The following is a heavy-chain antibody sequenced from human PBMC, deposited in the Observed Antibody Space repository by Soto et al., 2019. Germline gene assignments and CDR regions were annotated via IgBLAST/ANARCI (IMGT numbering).Heavy chain of an antibody. CDR2: LYYSGRP. V-gene: IGHV4-39*01. CDR3: ARQSKLEKFDS. Sequence: QLQLQESGPGLVKPSETLSLTCSVSGGSVTSSAYYWGWIRQPPGKGLDWIGTLYYSGRPFYNPSIKSRVTISVDTSKNQFSLNLSSVTAADTAIYYCARQSKLEKFDSWGQGSLVTVSS. D-gene: IGHD1-7*01. CDR1: GGSVTSSAYY. J-gene: IGHJ4*02.